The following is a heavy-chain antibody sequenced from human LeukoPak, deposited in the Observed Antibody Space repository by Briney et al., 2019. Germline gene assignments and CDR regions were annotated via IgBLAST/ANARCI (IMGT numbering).Heavy chain of an antibody. CDR2: ISSSGSTI. J-gene: IGHJ6*03. Sequence: AGGSLRLSCAASGFTFSSYEMNWVRQAPGKGLEWVSYISSSGSTIYYADSVKGRFTISRDNAKNSLYLQMNSLRAEDTAVYYCATIVGYCSGDGCPSKDYYYYMDVWGKGTTVTISS. CDR1: GFTFSSYE. V-gene: IGHV3-48*03. D-gene: IGHD2-15*01. CDR3: ATIVGYCSGDGCPSKDYYYYMDV.